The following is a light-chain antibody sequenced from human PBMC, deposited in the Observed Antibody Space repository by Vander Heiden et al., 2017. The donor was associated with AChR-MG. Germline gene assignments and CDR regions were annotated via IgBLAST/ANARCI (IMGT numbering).Light chain of an antibody. CDR3: MQSIQLPLT. J-gene: IGKJ4*01. Sequence: IVMIQTPPSLSVTPGQPASITCKSSQSLLHSDGNTYLDWYLQKPGQSPRLLIYEVSNRLSGVPDRFSGSGSGTDFTLKISRVEAEDVGVYYCMQSIQLPLTFGGGTKVEIK. V-gene: IGKV2D-29*02. CDR1: QSLLHSDGNTY. CDR2: EVS.